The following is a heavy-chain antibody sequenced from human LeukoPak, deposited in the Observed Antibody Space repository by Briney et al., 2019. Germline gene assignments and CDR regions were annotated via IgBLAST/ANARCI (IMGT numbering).Heavy chain of an antibody. Sequence: GASLRISCKGAGYSCTSYWISWVRPLPGEGEEWMGRNDPSDSYTNYSPHFQGHVTISADKSISTAYLQCSSPKASDTAMYYCASYDMSGYGMDVWGKGTTVTVSS. D-gene: IGHD3-9*01. CDR2: NDPSDSYT. J-gene: IGHJ6*04. V-gene: IGHV5-10-1*01. CDR3: ASYDMSGYGMDV. CDR1: GYSCTSYW.